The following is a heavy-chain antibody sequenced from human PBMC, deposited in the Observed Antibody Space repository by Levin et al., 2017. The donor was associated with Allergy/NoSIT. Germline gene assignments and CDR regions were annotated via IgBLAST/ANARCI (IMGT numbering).Heavy chain of an antibody. CDR1: GNIFTAYY. CDR2: IHPNSGLT. D-gene: IGHD6-13*01. CDR3: ARRLAAARGDAFDI. J-gene: IGHJ3*02. Sequence: ASVKVSCKASGNIFTAYYIHWMRQAPGQELEWVGRIHPNSGLTNYAQGLQGRVTMTRDTSISTAYLELSSLRSDDTAVYYCARRLAAARGDAFDIWGQGTLVTVSS. V-gene: IGHV1-2*06.